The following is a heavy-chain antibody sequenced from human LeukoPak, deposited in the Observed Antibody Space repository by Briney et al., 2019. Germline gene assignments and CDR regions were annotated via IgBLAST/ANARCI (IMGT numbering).Heavy chain of an antibody. CDR2: IWYDGSNK. J-gene: IGHJ6*02. D-gene: IGHD3-22*01. CDR1: GFTFSSYG. Sequence: GGSLRPSCAASGFTFSSYGMHWVRQAPGKGLEWVAVIWYDGSNKYYADSVKGRFTISRDNSKNTLYLQMNSLRAEDTAVYYCARDRRLHYYDSSGPLGYDYHSMDVWGQGTTVTVSS. V-gene: IGHV3-33*01. CDR3: ARDRRLHYYDSSGPLGYDYHSMDV.